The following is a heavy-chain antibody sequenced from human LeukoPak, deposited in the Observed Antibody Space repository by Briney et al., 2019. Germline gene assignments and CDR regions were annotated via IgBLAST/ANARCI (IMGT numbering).Heavy chain of an antibody. CDR3: AKDIKKLATVYYYYGMDV. J-gene: IGHJ6*02. V-gene: IGHV3-21*04. Sequence: PGGSLRLSCAASGFTFSSYSMNWVRQAPGKGLEWVSSISSSSSYIYYADSVKGRFTISRDNAKNSLYLQMNSLRAEDTALYYCAKDIKKLATVYYYYGMDVWGQGTTVTVSS. CDR2: ISSSSSYI. D-gene: IGHD5-12*01. CDR1: GFTFSSYS.